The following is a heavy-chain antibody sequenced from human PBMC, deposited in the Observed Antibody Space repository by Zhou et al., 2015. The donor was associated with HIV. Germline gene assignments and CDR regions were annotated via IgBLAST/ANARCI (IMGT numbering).Heavy chain of an antibody. V-gene: IGHV1-2*04. CDR2: INPNSGGT. CDR1: GYTFTGYY. D-gene: IGHD2-2*01. Sequence: QVQLVQSGAEVKKPGASVKVSCKASGYTFTGYYMHWVRQAPGQGLEWMGWINPNSGGTNYAQKFQGWVTMTRDTSISTAYMELSRLRSDDTAVYYCARGETLVCSSTSCWYYGMDVWGQGTTVTVSS. J-gene: IGHJ6*02. CDR3: ARGETLVCSSTSCWYYGMDV.